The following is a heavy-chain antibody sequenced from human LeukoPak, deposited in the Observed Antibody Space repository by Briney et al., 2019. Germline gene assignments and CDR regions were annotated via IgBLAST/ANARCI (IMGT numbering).Heavy chain of an antibody. CDR2: IIPILGIA. V-gene: IGHV1-69*04. D-gene: IGHD6-13*01. CDR1: GGTFSSYA. J-gene: IGHJ1*01. Sequence: SVKVSCKASGGTFSSYAISWVRQAPGQGLEWMGRIIPILGIANYAQKFQGRVTITADKSTSTAYMELSSLRSEDTAVYYCASFQFIDSSSWYLYFQHWGQGTLVTVSS. CDR3: ASFQFIDSSSWYLYFQH.